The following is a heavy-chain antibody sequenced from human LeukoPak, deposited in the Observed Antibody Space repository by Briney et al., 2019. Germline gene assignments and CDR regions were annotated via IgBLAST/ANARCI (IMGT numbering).Heavy chain of an antibody. CDR1: CGSFSGYY. J-gene: IGHJ5*02. CDR2: INHSGST. Sequence: SETLSLTCAVYCGSFSGYYWSWIRQPPGKGLEWIGEINHSGSTNYNPSLKSRVTISVDTSKNQFSLKLSSVTAADTAVYYCARVRTTIFGVVLPFDPWGQGTLVTVSS. V-gene: IGHV4-34*01. D-gene: IGHD3-3*01. CDR3: ARVRTTIFGVVLPFDP.